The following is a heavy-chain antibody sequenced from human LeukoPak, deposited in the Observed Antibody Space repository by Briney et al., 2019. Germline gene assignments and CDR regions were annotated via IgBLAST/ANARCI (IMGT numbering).Heavy chain of an antibody. CDR2: INPNSGGT. D-gene: IGHD3-10*01. CDR3: ARDSNRLWFGAKKQYNWFDP. Sequence: ASVKVSCKASGYTFTGYYMHWVRQAPGQGLEWMGWINPNSGGTSYAQKFQGRVTMTRDTSISTAYMELSRLRSDDTAVYYCARDSNRLWFGAKKQYNWFDPWGQGTLVTVSS. J-gene: IGHJ5*02. V-gene: IGHV1-2*02. CDR1: GYTFTGYY.